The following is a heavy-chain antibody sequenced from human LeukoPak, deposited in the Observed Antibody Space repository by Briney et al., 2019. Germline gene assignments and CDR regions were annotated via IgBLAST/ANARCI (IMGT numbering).Heavy chain of an antibody. CDR1: GFTFRSYW. J-gene: IGHJ4*02. CDR2: INQDGSEK. Sequence: GGSLRLSCAASGFTFRSYWMTWVRQAPGKGLEWVANINQDGSEKYYVDSVKGRFTISRDNAKNALYLQMNSLRAEDTAVYYCTREYYYGSESYYNGYWGQGTLVTVSS. V-gene: IGHV3-7*04. CDR3: TREYYYGSESYYNGY. D-gene: IGHD3-10*01.